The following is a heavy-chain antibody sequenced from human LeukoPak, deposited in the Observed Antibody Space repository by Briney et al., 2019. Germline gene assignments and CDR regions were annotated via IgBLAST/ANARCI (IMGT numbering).Heavy chain of an antibody. CDR2: IYYSGST. D-gene: IGHD1-1*01. Sequence: SETLSLTCTVSGGSISSSSYYWGWIRQPPGKGLEWIGSIYYSGSTYYNPSLKSRVTISVDTSKNQFSLRLSSVTAADTAVYYCARATTGTEGWFDPWGREPWSPSPQ. J-gene: IGHJ5*02. CDR1: GGSISSSSYY. CDR3: ARATTGTEGWFDP. V-gene: IGHV4-39*07.